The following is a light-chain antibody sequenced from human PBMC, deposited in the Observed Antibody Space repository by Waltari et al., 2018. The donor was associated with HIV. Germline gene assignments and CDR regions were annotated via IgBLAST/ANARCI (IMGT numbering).Light chain of an antibody. CDR2: NVS. J-gene: IGLJ2*01. CDR1: SSDVGAYNY. CDR3: SSYAGTSNFVL. V-gene: IGLV2-11*01. Sequence: QSALTQPRSVSESPGQSVTISCTGTSSDVGAYNYVSWYQQHPGRAPKFIIYNVSERPSGVPDRFSGSKSGNTASLTISGLQAEAEADYYCSSYAGTSNFVLFGGGTKLTVL.